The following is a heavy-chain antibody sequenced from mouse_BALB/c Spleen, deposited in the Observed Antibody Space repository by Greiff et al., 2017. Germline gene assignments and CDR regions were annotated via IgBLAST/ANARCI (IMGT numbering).Heavy chain of an antibody. V-gene: IGHV5-6-3*01. D-gene: IGHD2-1*01. CDR2: INSNGGST. CDR1: GFTFSSYG. J-gene: IGHJ4*01. Sequence: EVQLQESGGGLVQPGGSLKLSCAASGFTFSSYGMSWVRQTPDKRLELVATINSNGGSTYYPDSVKGRFTISRDNAKNTLYLQMSSLKSEDTAMYYCARDYGNYAMDYWGQGTSVTVSS. CDR3: ARDYGNYAMDY.